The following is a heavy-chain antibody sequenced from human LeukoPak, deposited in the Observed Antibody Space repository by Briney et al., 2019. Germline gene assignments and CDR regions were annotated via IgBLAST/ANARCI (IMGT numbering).Heavy chain of an antibody. D-gene: IGHD6-19*01. J-gene: IGHJ4*02. V-gene: IGHV3-33*01. CDR3: ARPRSPGIAVAGYYFDY. Sequence: PGRSLRLSRAASVFTFSSYGMHWVRQARGKGLGRVAVIWYDGSNKYYADSVKGRFTISRDNSKNTLYLQMNSLRAEDTAVYYCARPRSPGIAVAGYYFDYWGQGTLVTVSS. CDR1: VFTFSSYG. CDR2: IWYDGSNK.